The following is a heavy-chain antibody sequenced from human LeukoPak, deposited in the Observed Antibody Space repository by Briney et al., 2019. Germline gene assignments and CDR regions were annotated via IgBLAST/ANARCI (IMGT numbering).Heavy chain of an antibody. V-gene: IGHV1-18*01. CDR2: ISAYNGNT. J-gene: IGHJ4*02. D-gene: IGHD3-9*01. CDR3: ARGDDILTDYYYFDY. CDR1: GYTFTSYG. Sequence: ASVKVSCKASGYTFTSYGISWVRQAPGQGLEWMGWISAYNGNTNYAQKLQGRVTMTTDTSTSTAYMELRSLRSDDTAVYYCARGDDILTDYYYFDYWGQGTLVTVSS.